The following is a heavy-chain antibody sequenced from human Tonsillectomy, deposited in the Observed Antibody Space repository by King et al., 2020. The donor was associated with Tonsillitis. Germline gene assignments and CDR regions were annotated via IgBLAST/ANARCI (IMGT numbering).Heavy chain of an antibody. CDR1: GFTFDDYA. CDR2: ISGNSGSI. Sequence: VQLVESGGGVVQPGRSLRLSCAASGFTFDDYAMHWVRQAPGKGLEWVSGISGNSGSIGYADSVKGRFTISRDNAKNSLYLQMNSLRAEDTALYYCAKDIGIASMTTVTLFYYSGMDVWGQGTTLTVSS. CDR3: AKDIGIASMTTVTLFYYSGMDV. V-gene: IGHV3-9*01. J-gene: IGHJ6*02. D-gene: IGHD4-11*01.